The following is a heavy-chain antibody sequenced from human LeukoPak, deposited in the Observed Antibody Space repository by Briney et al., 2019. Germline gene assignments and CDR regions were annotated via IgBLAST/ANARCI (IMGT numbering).Heavy chain of an antibody. CDR3: ARGPWLVSVYFDY. CDR2: IYYSGST. J-gene: IGHJ4*02. CDR1: GGSISNYY. V-gene: IGHV4-59*08. D-gene: IGHD6-19*01. Sequence: SETLSLTCTVSGGSISNYYWSWIRQPPGKGLEWIGYIYYSGSTNYNPSLKSRVTISVDTSKNQFSLKLSSVTAADTAVYYCARGPWLVSVYFDYWGQGTLVTVSS.